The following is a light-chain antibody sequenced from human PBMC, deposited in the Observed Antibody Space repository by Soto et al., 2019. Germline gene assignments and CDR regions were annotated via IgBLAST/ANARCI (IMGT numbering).Light chain of an antibody. V-gene: IGLV2-14*01. CDR3: SSYASSSTLVL. Sequence: QSALTQPASVSGSPGQSITISCTGTNSDVGLYEYVSWYQQHPGKAPKLMIYEVSNRPSGISNRFSGSKSGNTASLTISGLQTEDEADYYCSSYASSSTLVLFGGGTKVTVL. CDR2: EVS. J-gene: IGLJ2*01. CDR1: NSDVGLYEY.